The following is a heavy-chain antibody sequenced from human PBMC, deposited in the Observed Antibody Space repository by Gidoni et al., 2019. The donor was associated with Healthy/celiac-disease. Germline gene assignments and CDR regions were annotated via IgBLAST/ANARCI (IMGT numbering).Heavy chain of an antibody. V-gene: IGHV1-69*01. CDR1: GGTFSSYA. CDR3: ARSSHYYDSSGYYGCFDY. J-gene: IGHJ4*02. D-gene: IGHD3-22*01. Sequence: QVQLVQSGAEVTKPGSSAKVSCKDSGGTFSSYAISWVRQAPGQGLEWMGGIIPIFGTANYAQKFQGRVTITADESTSTAYMELSSLRSEDTAVYYCARSSHYYDSSGYYGCFDYWGQGTLVTVSS. CDR2: IIPIFGTA.